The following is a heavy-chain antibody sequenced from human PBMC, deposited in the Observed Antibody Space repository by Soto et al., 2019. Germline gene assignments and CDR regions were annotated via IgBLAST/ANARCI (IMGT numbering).Heavy chain of an antibody. CDR3: ARERTRGFDP. J-gene: IGHJ5*02. Sequence: QVQLVQSGAEVKKPGASVKVSCKASGYTFTSYEINWVRQATGQGLEWMGWMNPNSGNTAYAQKFLGRVTMTRNTSISTAYMELSSLRSEATAVYYCARERTRGFDPWGQGTLVTVSS. CDR1: GYTFTSYE. V-gene: IGHV1-8*01. CDR2: MNPNSGNT.